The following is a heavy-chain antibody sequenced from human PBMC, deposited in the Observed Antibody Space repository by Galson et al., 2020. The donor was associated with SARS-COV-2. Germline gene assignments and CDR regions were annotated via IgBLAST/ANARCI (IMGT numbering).Heavy chain of an antibody. J-gene: IGHJ4*02. V-gene: IGHV3-30-3*01. CDR2: ISYDGSNK. CDR1: GFTFSSYA. CDR3: AREREVAWWRIAAAGLDY. D-gene: IGHD6-13*01. Sequence: GGSLRLSCAASGFTFSSYAMHWVRQAPGKGLEWVAVISYDGSNKYYADSVKGRFTISRDNSKNTLYLQMNSLRAEDTAVYYCAREREVAWWRIAAAGLDYWGQGTLVTVSS.